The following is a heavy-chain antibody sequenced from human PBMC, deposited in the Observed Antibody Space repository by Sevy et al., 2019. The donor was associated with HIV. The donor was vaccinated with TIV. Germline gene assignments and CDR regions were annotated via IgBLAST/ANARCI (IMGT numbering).Heavy chain of an antibody. CDR3: AQTYYDILTGREEDY. CDR2: IIPIFGTA. V-gene: IGHV1-69*06. Sequence: ASVKVSCKASGGTFSSYAISWWRQAPGQGLEGMGGIIPIFGTANYGQKFQGRVTITADKSTSTAYMELSSLRSEDTAVYYCAQTYYDILTGREEDYWGQGTLVTVSS. CDR1: GGTFSSYA. J-gene: IGHJ4*02. D-gene: IGHD3-9*01.